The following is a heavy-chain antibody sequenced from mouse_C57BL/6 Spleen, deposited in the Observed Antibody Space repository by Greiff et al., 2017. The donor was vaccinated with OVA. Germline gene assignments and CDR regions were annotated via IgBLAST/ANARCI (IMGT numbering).Heavy chain of an antibody. D-gene: IGHD2-12*01. CDR2: IHPNSGST. J-gene: IGHJ3*01. CDR1: GYTFTSYW. CDR3: ARADGYSYVQFAY. Sequence: QVQLKQPGAELVKPGASVKLSCKASGYTFTSYWMHWVKQRPGQGLEWIGMIHPNSGSTNYNEKFKSKATLTVDKSSSTAYMQLSSLTSEDSAVYYCARADGYSYVQFAYWGQGTLVTVSA. V-gene: IGHV1-64*01.